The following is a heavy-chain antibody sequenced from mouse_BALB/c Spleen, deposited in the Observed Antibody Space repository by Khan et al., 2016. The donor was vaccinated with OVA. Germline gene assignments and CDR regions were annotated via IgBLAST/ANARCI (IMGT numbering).Heavy chain of an antibody. Sequence: EVQLQESRPGLVKPSQSLSLTCTVTGYSITSGYVRNLIRQFPGNILELMGYISYSGSTNYNPSLKSRISITRDTSKNQFFLQLNSVTTEDTATYYCARTARIKYWGQGTTLTVSS. J-gene: IGHJ2*01. V-gene: IGHV3-2*02. CDR2: ISYSGST. CDR1: GYSITSGYV. CDR3: ARTARIKY. D-gene: IGHD1-2*01.